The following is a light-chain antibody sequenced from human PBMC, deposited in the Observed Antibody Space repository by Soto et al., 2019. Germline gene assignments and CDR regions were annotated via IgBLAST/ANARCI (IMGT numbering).Light chain of an antibody. CDR1: KSVSSSY. CDR3: QQYGSSPFT. J-gene: IGKJ2*01. V-gene: IGKV3D-20*01. CDR2: DAS. Sequence: EIVLTQSPATLSLSPGERATLSCGASKSVSSSYLAWYQQKPGLAPRLLIYDASSRATGIPDRFSGSGSGTDFTLTISRLEPEDFAVYYCQQYGSSPFTFGQGTKLEIK.